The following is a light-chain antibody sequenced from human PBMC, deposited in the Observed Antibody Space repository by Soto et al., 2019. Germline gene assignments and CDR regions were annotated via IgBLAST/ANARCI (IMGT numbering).Light chain of an antibody. CDR1: RSVSNF. J-gene: IGKJ1*01. CDR2: DAS. Sequence: EIVLTQSPATLSLSPGDRATLSCRASRSVSNFLAWYQQKPGQAPRLLIYDASNRATGIPARFSGGGSGTDFTLTISSLEPEDFAVYYCQVRSNWPTWTFGQGTKVDI. V-gene: IGKV3-11*01. CDR3: QVRSNWPTWT.